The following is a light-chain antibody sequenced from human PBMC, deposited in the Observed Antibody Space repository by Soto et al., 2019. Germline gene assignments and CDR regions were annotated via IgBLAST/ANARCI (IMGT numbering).Light chain of an antibody. CDR1: SSNIGSNT. Sequence: QSVLTQPPSASGTPGQRVTISCSGSSSNIGSNTVNWYQQLPGTAPKLLIYSNNQRPSGVPDRFSGSKSGTSASLAISGLQSEDGTDYYCAAWDYSRTGVVFGGGTMVTVL. CDR2: SNN. CDR3: AAWDYSRTGVV. V-gene: IGLV1-44*01. J-gene: IGLJ2*01.